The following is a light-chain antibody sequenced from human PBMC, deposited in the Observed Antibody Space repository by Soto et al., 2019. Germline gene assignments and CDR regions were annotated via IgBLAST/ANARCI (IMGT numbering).Light chain of an antibody. V-gene: IGLV2-14*01. Sequence: QSALTQPASVSGSPGQSITISCSGTGSDVGGYNYVSWYQQTPGTAPNLLIYDVSNRPSGVSHRFSGSKSGNTASLTISGLQAGDEADYYCSSYRSSRTYVFGTGTKVTVL. CDR2: DVS. CDR1: GSDVGGYNY. CDR3: SSYRSSRTYV. J-gene: IGLJ1*01.